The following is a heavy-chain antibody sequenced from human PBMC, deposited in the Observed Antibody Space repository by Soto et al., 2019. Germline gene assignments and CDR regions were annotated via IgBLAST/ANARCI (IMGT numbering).Heavy chain of an antibody. CDR1: GFTFTSSA. CDR2: IVVGSGHT. V-gene: IGHV1-58*02. J-gene: IGHJ4*02. CDR3: AADSRYCSGRNFEDY. D-gene: IGHD2-15*01. Sequence: SVKVSCKTSGFTFTSSAMQWVRQARGQRLEWIGWIVVGSGHTNYAQKFQERVTITRDMSTSTAYMELSSLRSEDTAVYYCAADSRYCSGRNFEDYRGQGSSVIVSS.